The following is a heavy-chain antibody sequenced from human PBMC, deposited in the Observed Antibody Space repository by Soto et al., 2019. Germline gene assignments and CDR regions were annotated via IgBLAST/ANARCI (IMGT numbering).Heavy chain of an antibody. J-gene: IGHJ4*02. Sequence: PSETLSLTCTVSGGSISSSSYYWGWIRQPPGKGLEWIGSIYYSGSTYYNPSLKSRVTISVDTSKNQFSLKLSSVTAADTAVYYCARHDGVAGTPPYFDYWGQGTLVTVSS. CDR1: GGSISSSSYY. CDR3: ARHDGVAGTPPYFDY. D-gene: IGHD6-19*01. V-gene: IGHV4-39*01. CDR2: IYYSGST.